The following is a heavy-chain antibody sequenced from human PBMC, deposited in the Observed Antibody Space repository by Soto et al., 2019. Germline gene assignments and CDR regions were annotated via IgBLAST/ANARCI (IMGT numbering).Heavy chain of an antibody. D-gene: IGHD1-26*01. J-gene: IGHJ4*02. CDR3: AEPGISGSYW. V-gene: IGHV3-23*01. CDR2: ISGSGGST. CDR1: GFTFSSYA. Sequence: EVQLLESGGGLVQPGGSLRLSCAASGFTFSSYAMSWVRQAPGKGLEWVSAISGSGGSTYYADSVKGRFTISRDNSKNTLYLQMNSLRAEDTAVSDCAEPGISGSYWWGQGTLVTVSS.